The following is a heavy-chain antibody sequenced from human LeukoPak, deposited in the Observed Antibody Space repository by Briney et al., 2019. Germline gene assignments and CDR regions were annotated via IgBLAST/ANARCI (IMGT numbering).Heavy chain of an antibody. J-gene: IGHJ3*02. Sequence: TLSLTCTVSGGSISSGGYYWSWIRQPPGKGLEWIGYIYHSGSTYYNPSLKSRVTISVDRSKNQFSLKLSSVTAADTAVYYCARTDSSGWYNAFDIWGQGTMVTVSS. CDR1: GGSISSGGYY. D-gene: IGHD6-19*01. V-gene: IGHV4-30-2*01. CDR2: IYHSGST. CDR3: ARTDSSGWYNAFDI.